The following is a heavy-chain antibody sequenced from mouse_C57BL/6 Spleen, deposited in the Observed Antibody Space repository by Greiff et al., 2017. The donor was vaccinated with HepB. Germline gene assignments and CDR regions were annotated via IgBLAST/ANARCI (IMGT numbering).Heavy chain of an antibody. CDR3: ARAEGYDCDAFAY. D-gene: IGHD2-4*01. CDR1: GYTFTSYW. J-gene: IGHJ3*01. Sequence: QVQLQQSGAELVKPGASVKLSCKASGYTFTSYWMHWVKQRPGRGLEWIGRIDPNSGGTKYNEKFKSKVTLTVDKPTSTAYMQLSSLTSEDAAVYYCARAEGYDCDAFAYWGQGTLVTVSA. CDR2: IDPNSGGT. V-gene: IGHV1-72*01.